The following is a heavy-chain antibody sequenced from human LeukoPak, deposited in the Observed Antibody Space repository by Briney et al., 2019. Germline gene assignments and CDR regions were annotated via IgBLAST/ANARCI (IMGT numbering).Heavy chain of an antibody. V-gene: IGHV3-21*01. D-gene: IGHD5-12*01. Sequence: GGSLRLSCAASGFTFSSYSMNWVRQAPGKGLEWVSSISSRSSYIDYADSLKGRFTISRDNAKNSLYLQMNSLRAEDTAVYYCAREGLDIVATSYFDYWGQGTLVTVSS. CDR2: ISSRSSYI. J-gene: IGHJ4*02. CDR1: GFTFSSYS. CDR3: AREGLDIVATSYFDY.